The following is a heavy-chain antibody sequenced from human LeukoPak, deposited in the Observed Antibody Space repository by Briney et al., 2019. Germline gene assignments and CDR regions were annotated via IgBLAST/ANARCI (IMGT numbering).Heavy chain of an antibody. CDR3: ARGLVGAKE. J-gene: IGHJ4*02. CDR1: GGTLSSHA. Sequence: SVKVSCKASGGTLSSHAISWVRQAPGQGLEWMGRTIPIFGTANYAQKFQGRVTITADKSTSTAYMELSSLRSEDTAVYYCARGLVGAKEWGQGTLVTVSS. CDR2: TIPIFGTA. V-gene: IGHV1-69*06. D-gene: IGHD1-26*01.